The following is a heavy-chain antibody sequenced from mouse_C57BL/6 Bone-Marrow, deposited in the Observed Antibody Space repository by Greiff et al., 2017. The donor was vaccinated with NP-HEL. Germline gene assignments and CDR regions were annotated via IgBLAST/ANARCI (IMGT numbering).Heavy chain of an antibody. CDR2: ISSGGDYI. D-gene: IGHD2-1*01. Sequence: EVKLVESGEGLVKPGGSLKLSCAASGFTFSSYAMSWVRQTPEKRLEWVAYISSGGDYIYYADTVKGRFTISRDNARNTLYPQMSSLKSEDTAMYYCTREMGGNYEAYWGQGTLVTVSA. CDR1: GFTFSSYA. CDR3: TREMGGNYEAY. J-gene: IGHJ3*01. V-gene: IGHV5-9-1*02.